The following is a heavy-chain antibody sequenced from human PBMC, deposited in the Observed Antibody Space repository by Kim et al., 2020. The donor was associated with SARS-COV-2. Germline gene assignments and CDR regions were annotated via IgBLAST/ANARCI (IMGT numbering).Heavy chain of an antibody. CDR2: MNPNSGNT. Sequence: ASVKVSCKASGYTFTSYDINWVRQATGQGLEWMGWMNPNSGNTGYAQKFQGRVTMTRNTSISTAYMELSSLRSEDTAVYYCARWNFDYGDYHFDYWGQGTLVTVSS. V-gene: IGHV1-8*01. J-gene: IGHJ4*02. CDR1: GYTFTSYD. CDR3: ARWNFDYGDYHFDY. D-gene: IGHD4-17*01.